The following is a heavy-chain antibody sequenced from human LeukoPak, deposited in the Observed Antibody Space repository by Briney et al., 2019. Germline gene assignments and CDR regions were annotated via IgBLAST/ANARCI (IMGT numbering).Heavy chain of an antibody. J-gene: IGHJ4*02. Sequence: GGSLRLSCAASGFNFINYAMTWVRQAPGKGLEWVSSITHNGGSTYSADSVKGRFTISRDSPKNTLFLQTKSLRAEDTAVYYCARGGSTWWDYFDHWGQGALVTVSS. CDR2: ITHNGGST. CDR3: ARGGSTWWDYFDH. D-gene: IGHD2-15*01. CDR1: GFNFINYA. V-gene: IGHV3-23*01.